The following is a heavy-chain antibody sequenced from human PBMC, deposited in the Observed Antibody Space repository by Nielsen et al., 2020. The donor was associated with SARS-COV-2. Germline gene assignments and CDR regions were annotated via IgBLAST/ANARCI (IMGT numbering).Heavy chain of an antibody. V-gene: IGHV1-2*06. J-gene: IGHJ4*02. Sequence: ASVKVSCKASGYTFTGSYVHWVRQAPGQGLEWMGRINPNSGATIYAQKFQGRVTMTRGTSISTAYLEVTRLRSDDTAVYYCARGGSIPARPLDYWGLGTLVTVSS. CDR2: INPNSGAT. CDR1: GYTFTGSY. D-gene: IGHD6-6*01. CDR3: ARGGSIPARPLDY.